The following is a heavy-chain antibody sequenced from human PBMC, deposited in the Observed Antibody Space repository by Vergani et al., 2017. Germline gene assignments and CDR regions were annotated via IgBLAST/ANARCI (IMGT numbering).Heavy chain of an antibody. CDR3: ARMGYGDYIYYYYYYMDV. V-gene: IGHV3-48*01. CDR2: ISSSSSTI. D-gene: IGHD4-17*01. CDR1: GFTFSSYS. Sequence: EVQLVESGGGLVKPGGSLRLSCAASGFTFSSYSMNWVRQAPGKGLEWVSYISSSSSTIYYADSVKGRFTISRDNAKNSLYLQMNSLRAEDTAVYYCARMGYGDYIYYYYYYMDVWGKGTTVTVSS. J-gene: IGHJ6*03.